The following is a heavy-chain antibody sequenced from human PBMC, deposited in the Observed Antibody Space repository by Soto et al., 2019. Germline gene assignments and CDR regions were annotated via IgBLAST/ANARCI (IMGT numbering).Heavy chain of an antibody. D-gene: IGHD6-25*01. CDR1: GFTFTSDG. Sequence: QVQLVESGGDVVQPGRSLRLSCAASGFTFTSDGMHWVHQAPGKGLEWVAVISDDGRNRNYADSVKGRFTISRDDPKNTVYLQMNSLTTEDTAVYYCAKDRSGTWSYDYWGQGTLVTVSS. CDR3: AKDRSGTWSYDY. CDR2: ISDDGRNR. V-gene: IGHV3-30*18. J-gene: IGHJ4*02.